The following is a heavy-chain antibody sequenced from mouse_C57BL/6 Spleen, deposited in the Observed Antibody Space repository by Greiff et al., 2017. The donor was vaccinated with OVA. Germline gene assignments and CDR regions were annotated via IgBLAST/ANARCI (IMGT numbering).Heavy chain of an antibody. V-gene: IGHV5-17*01. Sequence: EVQLKESGGGLVKPGGSLKLSCAASGFTFSDYGMHWVRQAPEKGLEWVAYISSGSSTIYYADTVKGRFTISRDNAKNTLFLQMTSLRSEDTAMYYCAGYFDVWGTGTTVTVSS. CDR2: ISSGSSTI. J-gene: IGHJ1*03. CDR1: GFTFSDYG. CDR3: AGYFDV.